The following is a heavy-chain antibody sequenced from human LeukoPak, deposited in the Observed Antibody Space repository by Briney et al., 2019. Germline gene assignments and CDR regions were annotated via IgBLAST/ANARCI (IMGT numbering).Heavy chain of an antibody. D-gene: IGHD2-2*01. CDR2: TYYRSTWYN. Sequence: SQTLSLTCAISGDIVSSNSAAWDWIRQSPSRGLEWLGRTYYRSTWYNDYAVSVRGRITVSPDTSKNQFSLHLNSVTPEDTAVYYCARRLTQYDCFDPWGQGILVIVSS. CDR3: ARRLTQYDCFDP. V-gene: IGHV6-1*01. CDR1: GDIVSSNSAA. J-gene: IGHJ5*02.